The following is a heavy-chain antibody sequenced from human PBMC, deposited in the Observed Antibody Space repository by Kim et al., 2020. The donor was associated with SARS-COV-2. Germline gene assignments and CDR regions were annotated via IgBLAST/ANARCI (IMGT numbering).Heavy chain of an antibody. V-gene: IGHV1-3*01. CDR2: T. J-gene: IGHJ4*02. Sequence: TKYSQKFQGRVTITRDTSASTAYMELSSLRSEDTAVYYCARGASVRSKDYWGQGTLVTVSS. CDR3: ARGASVRSKDY. D-gene: IGHD1-26*01.